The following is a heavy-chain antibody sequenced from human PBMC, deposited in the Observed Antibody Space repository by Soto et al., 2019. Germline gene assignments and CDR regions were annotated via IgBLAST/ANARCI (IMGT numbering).Heavy chain of an antibody. CDR2: ISAYNGNT. CDR1: GYTFTSYG. J-gene: IGHJ6*01. D-gene: IGHD6-13*01. Sequence: GAPVKGSCKASGYTFTSYGISWLRQAPGQGLEWMGWISAYNGNTNYAQKLQGGVTMTTDTSTSTAYMELRSLRSDDAAVYYCARDLVGAAAGRWYYYYYGKDFWGQGTTVTVSS. V-gene: IGHV1-18*01. CDR3: ARDLVGAAAGRWYYYYYGKDF.